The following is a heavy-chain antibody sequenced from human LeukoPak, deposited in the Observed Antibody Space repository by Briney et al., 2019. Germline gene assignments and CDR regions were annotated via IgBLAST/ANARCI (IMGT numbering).Heavy chain of an antibody. Sequence: SETLSLTCTASVGSISSSSYYWGWIRRPPGKGLEWIGNIYYSGSTYYNPSLKSRVTISVDTSKNQFSLKLSSVTAADTAVYYCARHWYGGAFDVWGQGSMVTVSS. CDR2: IYYSGST. CDR3: ARHWYGGAFDV. D-gene: IGHD1-14*01. J-gene: IGHJ3*01. V-gene: IGHV4-39*01. CDR1: VGSISSSSYY.